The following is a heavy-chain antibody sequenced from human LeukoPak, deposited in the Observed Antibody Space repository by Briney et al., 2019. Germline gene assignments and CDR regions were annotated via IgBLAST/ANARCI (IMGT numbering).Heavy chain of an antibody. Sequence: GGSLRLSCAASGFTFSNYNMHWVRQAPGKGLVWVSRINGDGCSTTYADSVKGRFTISRDNAENTLYLQMNSLSAEDTAMYYCARDIRTVVTSRPSDYWGQGTLATVSS. V-gene: IGHV3-74*01. CDR3: ARDIRTVVTSRPSDY. D-gene: IGHD4-23*01. CDR1: GFTFSNYN. J-gene: IGHJ4*02. CDR2: INGDGCST.